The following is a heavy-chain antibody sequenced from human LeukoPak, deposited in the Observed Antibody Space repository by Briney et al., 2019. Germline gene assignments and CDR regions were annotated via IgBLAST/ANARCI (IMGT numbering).Heavy chain of an antibody. D-gene: IGHD3-22*01. CDR1: GYTFTGYY. Sequence: ASVKVSCKASGYTFTGYYMHWVRQAPGQGLEWMGWINPNSGGTNYAQKFQGRVTMTRDTSISTAYMELSRLRSDDTAVYYCARGGLWDSSGYSDFDYWGQGTLVTVSS. CDR2: INPNSGGT. V-gene: IGHV1-2*02. CDR3: ARGGLWDSSGYSDFDY. J-gene: IGHJ4*02.